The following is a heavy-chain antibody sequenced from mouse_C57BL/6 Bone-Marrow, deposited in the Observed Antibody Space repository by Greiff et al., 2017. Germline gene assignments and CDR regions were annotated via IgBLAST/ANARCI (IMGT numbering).Heavy chain of an antibody. CDR3: ARDWDYFDY. CDR2: ISPGDGDT. V-gene: IGHV1-80*01. CDR1: GYAFSSYW. J-gene: IGHJ2*01. D-gene: IGHD4-1*01. Sequence: VKVVESGAELVKPGASVKISCKASGYAFSSYWMNWVKQRPGKGLEWIGQISPGDGDTYYNGKFKGKATLTADKSSSTAYMQLSSLTSEDSAVYFCARDWDYFDYWGQGTTLTVSS.